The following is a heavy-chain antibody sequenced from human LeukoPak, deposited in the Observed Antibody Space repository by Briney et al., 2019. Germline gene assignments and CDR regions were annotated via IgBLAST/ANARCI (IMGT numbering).Heavy chain of an antibody. J-gene: IGHJ4*02. CDR3: AKTAAIVVVVAANDY. CDR2: IRYDGSNK. Sequence: AGGSLRLSCAASGFTFSSYSMNWVRQAPGKGLEWVAFIRYDGSNKYYADSVKGRFTISRDNSKNTLYLQMNSLRAEDTAVYYCAKTAAIVVVVAANDYWGQGTLVTVSS. V-gene: IGHV3-30*02. D-gene: IGHD2-15*01. CDR1: GFTFSSYS.